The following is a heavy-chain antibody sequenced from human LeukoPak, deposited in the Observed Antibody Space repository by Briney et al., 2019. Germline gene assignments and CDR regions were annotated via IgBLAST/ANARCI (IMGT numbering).Heavy chain of an antibody. Sequence: PSETLSLTCTVYAGSISSHYWTWIRQPPGDGLEWIGYIYYTGSTRYNPSLQSRLTISLDTSENTFSLKLTSVTAADTAVYYCARLLDNDSSGHPDTFDMWGQGTVVTVSS. CDR1: AGSISSHY. D-gene: IGHD3-22*01. V-gene: IGHV4-59*11. J-gene: IGHJ3*02. CDR2: IYYTGST. CDR3: ARLLDNDSSGHPDTFDM.